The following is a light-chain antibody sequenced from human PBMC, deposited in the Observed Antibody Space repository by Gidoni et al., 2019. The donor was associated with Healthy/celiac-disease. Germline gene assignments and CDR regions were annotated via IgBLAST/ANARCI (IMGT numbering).Light chain of an antibody. V-gene: IGKV1-39*01. CDR1: QSISSY. CDR2: AAS. CDR3: QQSYSTPQIT. Sequence: DIQMTQSPSSLSASVGDRVTITCRASQSISSYLNWYQQKPGKAPKRLIYAASSLQSGVPSRFSGSGSGTDFTLTISSLQPEDFATYYCQQSYSTPQITFGQGTRLEI. J-gene: IGKJ5*01.